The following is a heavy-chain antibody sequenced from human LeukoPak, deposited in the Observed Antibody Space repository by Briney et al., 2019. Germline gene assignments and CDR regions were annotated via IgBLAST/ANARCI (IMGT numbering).Heavy chain of an antibody. J-gene: IGHJ5*02. Sequence: ASVKVSCKASGYTFTTYDINWVRQATGQGLEWMGWMNPNSGNTGYTQKFQGRVTMTRNTSMSTAYMELSSLRSEDTAVYYCARGAFLPQYSRNFDPWGQGTLVTVSS. D-gene: IGHD3-22*01. CDR3: ARGAFLPQYSRNFDP. CDR2: MNPNSGNT. V-gene: IGHV1-8*01. CDR1: GYTFTTYD.